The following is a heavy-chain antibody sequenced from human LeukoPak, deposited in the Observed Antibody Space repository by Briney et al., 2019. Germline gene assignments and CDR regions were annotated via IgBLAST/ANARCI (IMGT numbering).Heavy chain of an antibody. V-gene: IGHV4-34*01. CDR1: GGSFSGYY. CDR3: ARERSPRPLFDF. CDR2: INHSGST. Sequence: SETLSLTCAVYGGSFSGYYWSWIRQPPGKGLEWIGEINHSGSTNYNPSLKSRVTISVDTSKNQFSLKLSSVTAADTAVYYCARERSPRPLFDFWGQGTLVTVSS. J-gene: IGHJ4*02. D-gene: IGHD3-10*01.